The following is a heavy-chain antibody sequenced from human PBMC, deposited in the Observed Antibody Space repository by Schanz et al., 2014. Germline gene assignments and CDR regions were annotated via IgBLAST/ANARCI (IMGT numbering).Heavy chain of an antibody. CDR3: AKDMNREATAPES. D-gene: IGHD5-12*01. J-gene: IGHJ5*02. CDR2: INTADTT. V-gene: IGHV3-23*04. CDR1: GFTLSSYA. Sequence: EVRLVESGGGLVQSGGSLRLSCAASGFTLSSYALSWVRQSPGKGLEWVSAINTADTTYYADSVKGRFTVSRDNSKNTVYLHMNSLRDEDTAVYYCAKDMNREATAPESWGQGTLVVVSS.